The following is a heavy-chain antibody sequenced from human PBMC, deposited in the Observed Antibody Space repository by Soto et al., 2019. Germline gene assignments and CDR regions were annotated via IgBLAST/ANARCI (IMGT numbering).Heavy chain of an antibody. V-gene: IGHV3-11*06. J-gene: IGHJ4*02. CDR1: GFTLRHYS. CDR3: AREQSGRRSLDS. CDR2: ISSSGSYT. D-gene: IGHD1-26*01. Sequence: PEGSLRLSCAASGFTLRHYSMTWIRQAPGKGLEWVSYISSSGSYTNYADSLQGRFIVSRDSARNSFFLQMHSLRADDTAVYYCAREQSGRRSLDSWGQGTLVTVS.